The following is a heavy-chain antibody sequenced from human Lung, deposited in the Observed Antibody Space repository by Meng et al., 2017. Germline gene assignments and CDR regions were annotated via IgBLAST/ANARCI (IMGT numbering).Heavy chain of an antibody. J-gene: IGHJ4*02. CDR1: GGSFSTYT. V-gene: IGHV1-69*10. CDR3: ARGRGNQPLFDF. D-gene: IGHD2/OR15-2a*01. CDR2: LIPVLNKA. Sequence: QVQLVQSGAEVNKPGSSVKVACKTSGGSFSTYTFSWVRQAPGQGLEWMGGLIPVLNKAKSAPRFQDRVTFTADETTTTAYMELSSLTFEDTAVYFCARGRGNQPLFDFWGQGTLVTVSS.